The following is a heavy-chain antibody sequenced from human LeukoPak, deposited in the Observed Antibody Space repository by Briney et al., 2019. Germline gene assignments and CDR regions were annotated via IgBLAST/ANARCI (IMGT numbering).Heavy chain of an antibody. CDR3: AREGYSSSWGPQREAFDI. D-gene: IGHD6-13*01. V-gene: IGHV3-21*01. Sequence: PGGSLRLSCAASGFTFSSYSMNWVRQAPGRGLEWVSSISSSSSYIYYADSVKGRFTISRDNAKNSLYLQMNSLRAEDTAVYYCAREGYSSSWGPQREAFDIWGQGTMVTVSS. J-gene: IGHJ3*02. CDR2: ISSSSSYI. CDR1: GFTFSSYS.